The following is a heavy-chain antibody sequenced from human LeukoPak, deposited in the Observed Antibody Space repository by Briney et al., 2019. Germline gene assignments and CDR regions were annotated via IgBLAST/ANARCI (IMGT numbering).Heavy chain of an antibody. D-gene: IGHD3-22*01. J-gene: IGHJ6*03. CDR2: INPSGGST. Sequence: ASVKVSCKASGYTFTSYYMHWVRQAPGQGLEWMGIINPSGGSTSYAQKFQGRVTVTRDMSTSTVYMELSSLRSEETAVYYCASGDGRGYYSMDVSGKGATVTVSS. V-gene: IGHV1-46*01. CDR3: ASGDGRGYYSMDV. CDR1: GYTFTSYY.